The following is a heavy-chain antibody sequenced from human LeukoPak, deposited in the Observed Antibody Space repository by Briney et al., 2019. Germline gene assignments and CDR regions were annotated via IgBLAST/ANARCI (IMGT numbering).Heavy chain of an antibody. CDR3: ARDLLLGYCSGGSCSD. CDR1: GGSFSGYY. J-gene: IGHJ4*02. Sequence: SETLFLTCAVYGGSFSGYYWSWIRQPPGKGLEWIGEINHSGSTNYNPSLKSRVTISVDTSKNQFSLKLSSVTAADTAVYYCARDLLLGYCSGGSCSDWGQGTLVTVSS. V-gene: IGHV4-34*01. CDR2: INHSGST. D-gene: IGHD2-15*01.